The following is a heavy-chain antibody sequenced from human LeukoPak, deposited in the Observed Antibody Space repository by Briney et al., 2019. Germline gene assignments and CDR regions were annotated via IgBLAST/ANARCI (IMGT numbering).Heavy chain of an antibody. D-gene: IGHD3-22*01. V-gene: IGHV3-66*01. J-gene: IGHJ3*02. Sequence: GGSLRLSCAASGFTFSSYGMHWVRQAPGKGLEWVSVIYSGGSTYYADSVKGRFTISRDNSKNTLYLQMNSLRAEDTAVYYCARDPGDYYEPLAFDIWGQGTMVTVSS. CDR1: GFTFSSYG. CDR2: IYSGGST. CDR3: ARDPGDYYEPLAFDI.